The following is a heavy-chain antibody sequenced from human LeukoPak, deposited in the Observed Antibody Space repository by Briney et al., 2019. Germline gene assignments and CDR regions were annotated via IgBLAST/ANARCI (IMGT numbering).Heavy chain of an antibody. D-gene: IGHD2-21*02. CDR2: IYYSGST. CDR3: ARGHPPHIVVVTAQASFFDY. CDR1: GGSISSSSYY. J-gene: IGHJ4*02. V-gene: IGHV4-39*07. Sequence: PSETLSLTCTVSGGSISSSSYYWGWIRQPPGKGLEWIGSIYYSGSTYYNPPLKSRVTISVDTSKNQFSLKLSSVTAADTAVYYCARGHPPHIVVVTAQASFFDYWGQGTLVTVSS.